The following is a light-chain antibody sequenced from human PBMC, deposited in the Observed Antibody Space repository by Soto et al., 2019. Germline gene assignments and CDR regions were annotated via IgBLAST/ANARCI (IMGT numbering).Light chain of an antibody. V-gene: IGKV1-9*01. CDR2: SAS. Sequence: PLTQSPSSLSAAVGDRVTITCRASQDISSYLTWYQQKPGKAPKLLVYSASTLQSGVPSRFSGSGSGTDFTLTITSLQPEDFATYYCLQLNSFPLSFGGGTKVEI. CDR1: QDISSY. CDR3: LQLNSFPLS. J-gene: IGKJ4*01.